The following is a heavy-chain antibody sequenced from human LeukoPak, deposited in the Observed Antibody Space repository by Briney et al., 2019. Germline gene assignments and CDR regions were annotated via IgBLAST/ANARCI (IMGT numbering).Heavy chain of an antibody. D-gene: IGHD4-17*01. CDR2: MSLDGSSI. CDR3: ARDRGKLRYLKL. J-gene: IGHJ4*02. Sequence: GGALTLTCIASGCAFNTQAMHWVRQPPGKGLEWLAVMSLDGSSIYYADSVRGRFTIPRDNSKNTLFLQRSSLRVEVTAVYQCARDRGKLRYLKLWGEGTLHTVSS. CDR1: GCAFNTQA. V-gene: IGHV3-30*15.